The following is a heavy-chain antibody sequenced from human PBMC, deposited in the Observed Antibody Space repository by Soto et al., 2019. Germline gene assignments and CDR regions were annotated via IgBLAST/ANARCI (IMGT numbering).Heavy chain of an antibody. J-gene: IGHJ5*02. CDR3: ASRGLGYCSGGSCFGWFDP. V-gene: IGHV1-69*01. CDR1: GGTFSSYA. Sequence: QVQLVQSGAEVKKPGSSVTVSCKASGGTFSSYAISWVRQAHGQGLEWMGGIIPIFGTAHYAQKFQGRVTITADESTSTAYMELSSLRSEDTAVYYCASRGLGYCSGGSCFGWFDPWGQGTLVTVSS. D-gene: IGHD2-15*01. CDR2: IIPIFGTA.